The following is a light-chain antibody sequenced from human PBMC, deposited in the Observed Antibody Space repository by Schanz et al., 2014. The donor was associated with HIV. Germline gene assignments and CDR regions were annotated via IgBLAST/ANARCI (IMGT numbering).Light chain of an antibody. CDR1: GSNIGSNY. CDR3: CSYAGSYTYV. CDR2: SNN. J-gene: IGLJ1*01. Sequence: QSVLTQPPSASGTPGQRVTISCSGSGSNIGSNYVQWYQQLPGTAPKLLIYSNNQRPSGVPVRFSGSKSGTSASLAISGLQAEDEADYYCCSYAGSYTYVFGIGTKLTVL. V-gene: IGLV1-44*01.